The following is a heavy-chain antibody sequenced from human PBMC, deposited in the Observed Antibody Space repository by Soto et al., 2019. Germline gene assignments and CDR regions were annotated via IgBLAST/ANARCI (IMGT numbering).Heavy chain of an antibody. D-gene: IGHD2-15*01. V-gene: IGHV3-21*01. Sequence: EVHLVESGGGLVKPGGSLRLSCAVSGFTFSSCTMNWVRQAPGKGLEWVSSISPSTSHIYYADSVKGRFTTSRDNAKNSLFRQMNSLRAEDTAVYYCSGCSGGACHQNYGMDVWGQGTTVTVSS. J-gene: IGHJ6*02. CDR3: SGCSGGACHQNYGMDV. CDR1: GFTFSSCT. CDR2: ISPSTSHI.